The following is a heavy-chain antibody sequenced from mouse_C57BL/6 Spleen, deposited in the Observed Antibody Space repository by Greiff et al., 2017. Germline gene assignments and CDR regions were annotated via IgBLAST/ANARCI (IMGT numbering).Heavy chain of an antibody. V-gene: IGHV1-81*01. CDR2: IYPRSGNT. CDR1: GYTFTSYG. Sequence: VKVVESGAELARPGASVKLSCKASGYTFTSYGISWVKQRTGQGLEWIGEIYPRSGNTYYNEKFKGKATLTADKSSSTAYMELRSLTSEDSAVYFCARSAYYYGSSYPFDYWGQGTTLTVSS. J-gene: IGHJ2*01. CDR3: ARSAYYYGSSYPFDY. D-gene: IGHD1-1*01.